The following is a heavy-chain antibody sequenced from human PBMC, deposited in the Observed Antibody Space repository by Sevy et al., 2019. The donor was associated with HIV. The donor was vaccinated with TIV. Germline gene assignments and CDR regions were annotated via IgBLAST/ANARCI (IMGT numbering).Heavy chain of an antibody. V-gene: IGHV3-7*01. CDR3: ARTHPPPSVSH. CDR2: MNQDGDQK. J-gene: IGHJ4*02. Sequence: GGSLRLSCAASGFTFSSYWMSWVRQAPGKGLEWVANMNQDGDQKYYVDSVKGRFTISRDNAKNSLFLQMNTLGADDTAGYYRARTHPPPSVSHWGQGTQVTVSS. D-gene: IGHD3-10*01. CDR1: GFTFSSYW.